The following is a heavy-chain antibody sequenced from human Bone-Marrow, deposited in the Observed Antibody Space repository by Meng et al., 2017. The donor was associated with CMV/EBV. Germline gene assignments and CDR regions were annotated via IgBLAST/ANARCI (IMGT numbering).Heavy chain of an antibody. CDR3: TKDQIYYDFWSGYYVGADY. V-gene: IGHV3-15*01. Sequence: GGSLRLSCAASGFTFSNAWMNWVRQAPGKGLEWVGRIKNKTDGGTIDYAAPVKGRFTISRDDSKNTLYLQMNSLKTEDTAVYYCTKDQIYYDFWSGYYVGADYWGQGTLVTVSS. J-gene: IGHJ4*02. CDR1: GFTFSNAW. D-gene: IGHD3-3*01. CDR2: IKNKTDGGTI.